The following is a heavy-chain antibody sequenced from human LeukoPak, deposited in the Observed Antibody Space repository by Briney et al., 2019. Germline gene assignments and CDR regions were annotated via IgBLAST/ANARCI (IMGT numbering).Heavy chain of an antibody. CDR3: AREPNYYDSIMVDY. CDR1: GYTFTGYY. V-gene: IGHV1-2*06. D-gene: IGHD3-22*01. J-gene: IGHJ4*02. Sequence: ASVKVSCKASGYTFTGYYMHWVRQAPGQGLERMGRINPNSGGTNYAQKFQGRVTMTRDTSISTAYMELSRLRSDDTAVYYCAREPNYYDSIMVDYWGQGTLVTVSS. CDR2: INPNSGGT.